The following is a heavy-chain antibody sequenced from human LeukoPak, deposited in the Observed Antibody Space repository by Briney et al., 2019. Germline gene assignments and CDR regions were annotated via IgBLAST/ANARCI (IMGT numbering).Heavy chain of an antibody. CDR1: GYTLTELS. D-gene: IGHD1-14*01. CDR2: FDPEDGET. CDR3: ATSPLTAPEPRRHADNSFDP. J-gene: IGHJ5*02. Sequence: ASVKVSCKVSGYTLTELSMHWVRQAPGKGLEWMGGFDPEDGETIYAQKFQGRVTMTEDTSTDTAYMELSSLRSEDTAVYYCATSPLTAPEPRRHADNSFDPWGQGTLVTVSS. V-gene: IGHV1-24*01.